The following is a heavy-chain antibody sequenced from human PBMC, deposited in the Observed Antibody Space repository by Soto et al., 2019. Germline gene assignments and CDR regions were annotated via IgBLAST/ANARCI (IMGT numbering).Heavy chain of an antibody. J-gene: IGHJ5*02. V-gene: IGHV4-61*01. CDR3: ARDREDRSGYYSDH. Sequence: VIIGCYYCSCTRQPPGKGLEWIGYIYYSGSANYNPSLKSRVTISIDTSKNQFSLMLRSVTAADTAVYYCARDREDRSGYYSDHWGQGTLVTVSS. CDR2: IYYSGSA. CDR1: VIIGCYY. D-gene: IGHD3-22*01.